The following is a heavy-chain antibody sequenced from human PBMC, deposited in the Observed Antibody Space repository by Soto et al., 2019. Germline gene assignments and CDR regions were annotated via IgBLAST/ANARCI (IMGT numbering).Heavy chain of an antibody. J-gene: IGHJ6*02. CDR3: AREHMTGYYVYYGMDV. CDR2: IWYDGSNK. CDR1: GFTFSSYG. V-gene: IGHV3-33*01. Sequence: QVQLVVSGGGVVQPGRSLRLSCAASGFTFSSYGMHWVRQAPGKGLEWVAVIWYDGSNKYYADSVKGRFTISRDNSKNTLYLQMNSLRAEDTAVYYCAREHMTGYYVYYGMDVWGQGTTVTVSS. D-gene: IGHD3-9*01.